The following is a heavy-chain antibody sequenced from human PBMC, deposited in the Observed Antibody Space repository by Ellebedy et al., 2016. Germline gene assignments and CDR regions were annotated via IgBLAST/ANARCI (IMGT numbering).Heavy chain of an antibody. CDR1: GFTLNDYI. CDR3: ARDRGTIRPYYSDY. J-gene: IGHJ4*02. D-gene: IGHD5-24*01. CDR2: ISSSSCYI. Sequence: GESLKISXAASGFTLNDYIMNWVRQAPGKGLEWVSSISSSSCYIYYADSLKGRFTISRDNARNLVYLQMNNLRVEDTAVYYCARDRGTIRPYYSDYWGQGTLVAVSS. V-gene: IGHV3-21*01.